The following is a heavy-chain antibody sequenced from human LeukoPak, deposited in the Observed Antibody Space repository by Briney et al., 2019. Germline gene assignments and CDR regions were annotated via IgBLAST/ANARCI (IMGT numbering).Heavy chain of an antibody. CDR3: ARPLVYYDFWSGYLYYFDY. CDR1: GFTFSSYW. CDR2: IKQDGSEK. J-gene: IGHJ4*02. V-gene: IGHV3-7*01. D-gene: IGHD3-3*01. Sequence: GGSLRPSCAASGFTFSSYWMSWVRQAPGKGLEWVANIKQDGSEKYYVDSVKGRFTISRDNAKNSLYLQMNSLRAEDTAVYYCARPLVYYDFWSGYLYYFDYWGQGTLVTVSS.